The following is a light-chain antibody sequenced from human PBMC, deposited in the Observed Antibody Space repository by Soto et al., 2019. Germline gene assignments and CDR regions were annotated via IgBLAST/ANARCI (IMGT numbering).Light chain of an antibody. J-gene: IGKJ4*01. CDR2: KAS. V-gene: IGKV1-5*03. CDR3: QQYSRNPLT. Sequence: DIQMTQSPSTPSASVGDRVTITSRVSQSVSSWLAWYQQKPGEVPKLLIYKASSLESGVPSRFSGSGSGTEFTLTISSLQPDDFVTYYCQQYSRNPLTFGGGTKVEIK. CDR1: QSVSSW.